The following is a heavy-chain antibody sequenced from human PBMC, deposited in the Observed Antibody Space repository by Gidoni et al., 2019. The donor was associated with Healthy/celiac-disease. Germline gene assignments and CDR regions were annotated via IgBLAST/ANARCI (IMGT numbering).Heavy chain of an antibody. CDR3: AKEGWSDQKWGVVAATPIDY. CDR2: ISYDGSNK. J-gene: IGHJ4*02. Sequence: QVQLVESGGGVVQPGRSLRLSCAASGFTFSSYGMHWVRQAPGKGLEWVAVISYDGSNKYYADSVKGRFTISRDNSKNTLYLQMNSLRAEDTAVYYCAKEGWSDQKWGVVAATPIDYWGQGTLVTVSS. CDR1: GFTFSSYG. V-gene: IGHV3-30*18. D-gene: IGHD2-15*01.